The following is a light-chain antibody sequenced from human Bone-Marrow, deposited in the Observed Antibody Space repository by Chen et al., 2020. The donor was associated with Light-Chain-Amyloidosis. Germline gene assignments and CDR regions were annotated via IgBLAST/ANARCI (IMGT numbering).Light chain of an antibody. Sequence: SYVLTQPSSVSVAPGQTATIACGGNNIGSTSVHGYQQTPGQATLRIVYDASDRPSGIPERMSGPKYGNTATLTISMVEAGDGANYYCQVRDRSSDRPVFGGGTKLT. CDR1: NIGSTS. CDR2: DAS. V-gene: IGLV3-21*02. CDR3: QVRDRSSDRPV. J-gene: IGLJ3*02.